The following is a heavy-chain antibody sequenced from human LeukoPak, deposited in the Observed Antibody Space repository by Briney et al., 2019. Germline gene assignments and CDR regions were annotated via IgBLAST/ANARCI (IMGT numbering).Heavy chain of an antibody. D-gene: IGHD5-18*01. CDR1: GFTFSSYA. CDR3: ASPVDTAMARGPSFDY. CDR2: ISYDGSNK. Sequence: GGSLRLSCAASGFTFSSYAMHWDRQAPGKGLEWVAVISYDGSNKYYADSVKGRFTISRDNSKNTLYLQMNSLRAEDTAVYYCASPVDTAMARGPSFDYWGQGTLVTVSS. J-gene: IGHJ4*02. V-gene: IGHV3-30-3*01.